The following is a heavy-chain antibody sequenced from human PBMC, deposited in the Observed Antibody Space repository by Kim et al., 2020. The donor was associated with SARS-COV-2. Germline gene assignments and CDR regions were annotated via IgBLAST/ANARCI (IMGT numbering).Heavy chain of an antibody. V-gene: IGHV3-33*06. CDR2: ERKK. Sequence: ERKKYYADAVKGLFTIPEDNSKNMLFLQRNSLRAEDTAVYYCANFESWGQGTLVTVSS. J-gene: IGHJ4*02. CDR3: ANFES.